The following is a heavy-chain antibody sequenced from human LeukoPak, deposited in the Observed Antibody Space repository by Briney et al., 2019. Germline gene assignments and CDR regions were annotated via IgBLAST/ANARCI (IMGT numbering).Heavy chain of an antibody. CDR2: IYYSGST. D-gene: IGHD3-10*01. V-gene: IGHV4-31*03. J-gene: IGHJ6*02. CDR1: GGSISSSGYY. Sequence: SETLSLTCTVSGGSISSSGYYWSWIRQHPGKGLEWIGYIYYSGSTYYNPSLKSRVTISADTSKNQFSLKLGSVTAADTAVYYCARDAEYYYGSGSYSSGIDVWGQGTTVTVSS. CDR3: ARDAEYYYGSGSYSSGIDV.